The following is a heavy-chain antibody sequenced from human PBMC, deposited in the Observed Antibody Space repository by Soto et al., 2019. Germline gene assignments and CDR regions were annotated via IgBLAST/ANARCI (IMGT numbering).Heavy chain of an antibody. V-gene: IGHV4-31*03. J-gene: IGHJ2*01. D-gene: IGHD3-10*01. CDR3: ARDPRRTRGWHFDL. CDR1: GGSISTSDYY. Sequence: QVQLQESGPGLVRPSQTLSLTCTVSGGSISTSDYYWSWIRQHPVRVLEWIGYVYFSGDTFYNPSLESRVVISVETSENRFSLKLTSVTAADTAVYYCARDPRRTRGWHFDLWGRGTLVTVSS. CDR2: VYFSGDT.